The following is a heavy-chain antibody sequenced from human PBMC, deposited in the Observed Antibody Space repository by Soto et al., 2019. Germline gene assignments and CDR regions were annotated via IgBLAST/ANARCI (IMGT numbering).Heavy chain of an antibody. CDR3: ARASPVVTDV. V-gene: IGHV4-30-4*01. CDR2: IYYSGST. Sequence: SETMSLTCTVSGGSISSGDYYWSWIRQPPGKGLEWIGYIYYSGSTYYNPSLKSRVTISVDTSKNKFSLKLSSVTAADTAVYYCARASPVVTDVWGQGTTVTVSS. J-gene: IGHJ6*02. CDR1: GGSISSGDYY. D-gene: IGHD5-18*01.